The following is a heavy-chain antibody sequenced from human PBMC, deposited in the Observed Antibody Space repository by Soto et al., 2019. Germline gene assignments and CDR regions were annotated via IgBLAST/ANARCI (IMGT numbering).Heavy chain of an antibody. V-gene: IGHV1-8*01. Sequence: ASVKVSCKASGYTFTSYDINWVRQATGQGLEWMGWMNPNSGNTGYAQKFQGRVTMTRNTSISTVYMELSSLRSEDTAVYYCASRTVTTSSGYYYYYYMDVWGKGTTVTVSS. D-gene: IGHD4-17*01. CDR1: GYTFTSYD. CDR2: MNPNSGNT. J-gene: IGHJ6*03. CDR3: ASRTVTTSSGYYYYYYMDV.